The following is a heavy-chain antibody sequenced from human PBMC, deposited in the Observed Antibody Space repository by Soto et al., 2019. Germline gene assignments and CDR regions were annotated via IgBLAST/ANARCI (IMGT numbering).Heavy chain of an antibody. Sequence: ASVKVSCKASGYTFTSYGISWVRQAPGQGLEWMGWISAYNGNTNYAQKLQGRVTMTTDTSTSTAYMELRSLRSDDTAVYYCARDYRIGYCSSTSCPPNVLQNWFDPCGQGTLVTVSS. V-gene: IGHV1-18*01. D-gene: IGHD2-2*01. J-gene: IGHJ5*02. CDR3: ARDYRIGYCSSTSCPPNVLQNWFDP. CDR1: GYTFTSYG. CDR2: ISAYNGNT.